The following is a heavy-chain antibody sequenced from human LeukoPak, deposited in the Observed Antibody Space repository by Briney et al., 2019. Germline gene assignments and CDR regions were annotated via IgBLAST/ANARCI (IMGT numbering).Heavy chain of an antibody. CDR1: ARSISSGSDY. V-gene: IGHV4-61*02. CDR3: ARHSSSWLLIDY. CDR2: IYTSGST. Sequence: PSQTLSLTCTVSARSISSGSDYWGWIRQPAGRGLEWIGRIYTSGSTNYNPSLKSRVTISVDTSKNQFSLKLSSVTAADTAVYYCARHSSSWLLIDYWGQGTLVTVSS. D-gene: IGHD6-13*01. J-gene: IGHJ4*02.